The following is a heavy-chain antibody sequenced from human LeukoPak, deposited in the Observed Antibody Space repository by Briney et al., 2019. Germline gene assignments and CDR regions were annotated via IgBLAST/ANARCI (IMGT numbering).Heavy chain of an antibody. D-gene: IGHD1-26*01. CDR3: ARQTISGSYFGSAFDI. Sequence: GESLKISCKGSGYSFTTYWIGWVRQMPGKGLEWMGIIYPGDYSPSFQGQVTISADKSISTAYLQWSSLKASDTAMYYCARQTISGSYFGSAFDIWGQGTMVTVSS. V-gene: IGHV5-51*01. J-gene: IGHJ3*02. CDR1: GYSFTTYW. CDR2: IYPGD.